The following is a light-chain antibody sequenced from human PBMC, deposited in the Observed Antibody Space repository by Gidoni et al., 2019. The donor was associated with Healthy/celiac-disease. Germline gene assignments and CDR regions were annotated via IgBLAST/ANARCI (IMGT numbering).Light chain of an antibody. V-gene: IGLV1-47*01. J-gene: IGLJ3*02. CDR2: RNN. CDR1: SSNIGSNY. CDR3: AAWDDSLSGPWV. Sequence: QSVLTQPPSASGPPGQSVTISCSGSSSNIGSNYVYWYQQLPGTAPKLLIYRNNQRPSGVPDRFSGSKSGTSASLAISGLRSEDEADYYCAAWDDSLSGPWVFGGGTKLTVL.